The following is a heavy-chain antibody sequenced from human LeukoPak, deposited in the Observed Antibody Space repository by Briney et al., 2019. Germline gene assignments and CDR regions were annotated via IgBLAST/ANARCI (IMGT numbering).Heavy chain of an antibody. V-gene: IGHV5-51*01. J-gene: IGHJ5*02. CDR3: ARRSGGGRGLRLEAWFDP. CDR1: GYSFTSYW. D-gene: IGHD5-12*01. Sequence: GESLKISCKGSGYSFTSYWIGWVRQLPGKGLEWMGIIFPGDSDTRYSPSFQGQVTISADKSISTAYLHWSSLKASDTAMYYCARRSGGGRGLRLEAWFDPWGQGTLVTVSS. CDR2: IFPGDSDT.